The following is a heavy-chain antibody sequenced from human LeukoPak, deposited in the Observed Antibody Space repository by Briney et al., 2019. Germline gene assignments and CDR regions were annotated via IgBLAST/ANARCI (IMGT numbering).Heavy chain of an antibody. J-gene: IGHJ6*03. CDR2: ISGTGTNT. CDR1: GFTFSNYG. CDR3: AKGIRQLGNYYYYMDV. D-gene: IGHD7-27*01. V-gene: IGHV3-23*01. Sequence: GGSLRLSCAASGFTFSNYGMHWVRQAPGKGLEWVSAISGTGTNTFDADSVKGRFTMSRDNPKNMLYLQMNSLRAEDTALYYCAKGIRQLGNYYYYMDVWGKGTTVTVSS.